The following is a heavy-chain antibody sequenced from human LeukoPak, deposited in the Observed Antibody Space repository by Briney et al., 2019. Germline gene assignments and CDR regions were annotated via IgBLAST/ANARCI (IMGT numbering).Heavy chain of an antibody. CDR2: IYYSGST. J-gene: IGHJ5*02. CDR1: GGSISGYY. V-gene: IGHV4-59*01. CDR3: ARVCWEPGCWKQLGKWFDP. Sequence: SETLSLTCTVSGGSISGYYWSWIRQPPAPGLEWIGFIYYSGSTNYNPSPKRRVTTSVDSSKTKSSPTRSSVLAPPPALPYCARVCWEPGCWKQLGKWFDPWGQGTLVTVSS. D-gene: IGHD6-13*01.